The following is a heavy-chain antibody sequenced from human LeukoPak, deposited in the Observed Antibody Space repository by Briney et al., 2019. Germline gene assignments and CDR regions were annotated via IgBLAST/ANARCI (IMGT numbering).Heavy chain of an antibody. V-gene: IGHV4-31*03. CDR3: ARVSSPYSGSYSAYYFDY. J-gene: IGHJ4*02. CDR1: GGSISSGGYY. D-gene: IGHD1-26*01. Sequence: PSETLSLTCTVSGGSISSGGYYWSSIRQHPGKGLEWIGYIYYSGSTYYNPSLKSRVTISVDTSKNQFSLKLSSVTAADTAVYYCARVSSPYSGSYSAYYFDYWGQGTLVTVSP. CDR2: IYYSGST.